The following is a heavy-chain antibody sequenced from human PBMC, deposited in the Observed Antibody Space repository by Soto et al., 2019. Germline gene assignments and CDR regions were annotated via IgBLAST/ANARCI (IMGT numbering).Heavy chain of an antibody. J-gene: IGHJ4*02. CDR2: INTDGSTT. CDR3: VRVYRSGSHDL. CDR1: GVTFSSHG. V-gene: IGHV3-74*01. Sequence: GGSXGLGCAASGVTFSSHGVHWFRQAPGKGLVWVSRINTDGSTTTYADSVIGRFTISRDNAKKTLYLQMNSLRAEDTAVYYCVRVYRSGSHDLRGQGALV. D-gene: IGHD6-19*01.